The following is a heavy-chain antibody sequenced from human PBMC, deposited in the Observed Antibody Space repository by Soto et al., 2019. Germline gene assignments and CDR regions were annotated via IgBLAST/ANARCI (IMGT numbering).Heavy chain of an antibody. CDR1: GFTFSSYS. J-gene: IGHJ3*02. CDR3: ARDRGIAAAGDPNAFDI. V-gene: IGHV3-21*01. Sequence: GSLRLSCAASGFTFSSYSMNWVRQAPGKGLEWVSSISSSSSYIYYADSVKGRFTISRDNAKNSLYLQMNSLRAEDTAVYYCARDRGIAAAGDPNAFDIRGQGTMVTVSS. CDR2: ISSSSSYI. D-gene: IGHD6-13*01.